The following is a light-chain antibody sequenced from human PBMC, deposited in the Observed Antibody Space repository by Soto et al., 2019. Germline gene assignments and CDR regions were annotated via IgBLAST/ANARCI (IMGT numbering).Light chain of an antibody. CDR3: QLYNYWPIP. J-gene: IGKJ5*01. CDR1: QSLSTSS. Sequence: LTQSPSTLSLSPGERATLSCRASQSLSTSSLAWYQQRPGQAPRLLIYGASTRATGIPTRFSGSGSGTEFTLTICSLQSEDFAVYYCQLYNYWPIPSGHGTRLEIK. CDR2: GAS. V-gene: IGKV3-15*01.